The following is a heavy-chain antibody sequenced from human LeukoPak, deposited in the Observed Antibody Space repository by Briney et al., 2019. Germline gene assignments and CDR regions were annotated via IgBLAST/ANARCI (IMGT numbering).Heavy chain of an antibody. CDR3: ARGPLWFGELFDAFDI. V-gene: IGHV1-2*02. J-gene: IGHJ3*02. CDR2: INPNSGGT. CDR1: GYTFTGYY. Sequence: GASVKVSCKASGYTFTGYYMHWVRQAPGQGLDWMGWINPNSGGTNYAQKFQGRVTMTRDTSISTAYMELSGLRSDDTAVYYCARGPLWFGELFDAFDIWGQGTMVTVSS. D-gene: IGHD3-10*01.